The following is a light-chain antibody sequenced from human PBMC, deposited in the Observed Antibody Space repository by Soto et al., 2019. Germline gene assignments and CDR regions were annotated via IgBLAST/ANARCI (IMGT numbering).Light chain of an antibody. CDR2: AAS. J-gene: IGKJ1*01. V-gene: IGKV1-39*01. CDR1: QSVGNF. CDR3: QQSFTTWT. Sequence: DLQMTQSPSSLSASVGDRVTLTCRASQSVGNFLNWYQQKPGLPPKYLIYAASNLQSGVPSRFSGSGSGTDFPLTSSNLQPEDLATYYCQQSFTTWTFGQGTKVEVK.